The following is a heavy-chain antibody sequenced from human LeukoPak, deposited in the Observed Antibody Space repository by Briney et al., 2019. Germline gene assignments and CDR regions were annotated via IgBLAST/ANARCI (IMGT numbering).Heavy chain of an antibody. Sequence: ASVKVSCKASGGTFTHYVISWVRQAPGQGLEWMGGIAPISGTPMYAQRFQGRVTISADTSTYTAFMEMSSLTSEDTAMYYCAREGEYYSESGNLVDASDVWGQGTMVTVSA. D-gene: IGHD3-10*01. CDR1: GGTFTHYV. V-gene: IGHV1-69*06. J-gene: IGHJ3*01. CDR3: AREGEYYSESGNLVDASDV. CDR2: IAPISGTP.